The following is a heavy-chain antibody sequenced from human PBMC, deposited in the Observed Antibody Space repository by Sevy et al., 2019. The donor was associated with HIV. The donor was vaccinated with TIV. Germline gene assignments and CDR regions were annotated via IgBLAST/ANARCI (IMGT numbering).Heavy chain of an antibody. CDR2: ISSSSSTI. J-gene: IGHJ6*02. CDR3: ARNVLRFLEWLGGVDV. CDR1: GFTFSSYS. D-gene: IGHD3-3*01. Sequence: GGSLRLSCAASGFTFSSYSMNWVRQAPGKGLEWVSYISSSSSTIYYADSVKGRFTISRDNAKNSLYLQMNSLRAEDTAVYYCARNVLRFLEWLGGVDVWGQGTTVTVSS. V-gene: IGHV3-48*01.